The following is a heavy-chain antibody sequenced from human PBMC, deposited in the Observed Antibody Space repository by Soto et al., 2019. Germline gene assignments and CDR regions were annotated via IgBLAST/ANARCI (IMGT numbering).Heavy chain of an antibody. CDR1: GGTFSSYT. J-gene: IGHJ6*01. CDR2: IIPILGIA. Sequence: QVQLVQSGAEVKKPGSSVKVSCKASGGTFSSYTISWVRQAPGQGLEWMGRIIPILGIANYAQKFQGRVTITADKYKSTAYMELSRLRSEDTAVYYCARLTSGYEEGFYYYGMDVWGQGTTVTVSS. CDR3: ARLTSGYEEGFYYYGMDV. D-gene: IGHD6-25*01. V-gene: IGHV1-69*02.